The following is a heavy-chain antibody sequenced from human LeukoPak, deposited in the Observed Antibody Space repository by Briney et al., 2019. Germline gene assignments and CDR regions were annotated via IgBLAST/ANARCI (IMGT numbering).Heavy chain of an antibody. D-gene: IGHD1-7*01. CDR2: ISYDGSNK. CDR3: AREHLNNWNYFLGY. CDR1: GFTFSSYA. V-gene: IGHV3-30-3*01. Sequence: GGSLRLSCAASGFTFSSYAMHWVRQAPGKGLEWVAVISYDGSNKYYADSVKGRFTISRDNSENTLYLQMNSLRAKDTAVYYCAREHLNNWNYFLGYWGQGTLVTVSS. J-gene: IGHJ4*02.